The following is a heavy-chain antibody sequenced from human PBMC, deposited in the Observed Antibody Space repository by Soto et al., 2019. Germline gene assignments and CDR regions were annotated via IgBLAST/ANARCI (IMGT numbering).Heavy chain of an antibody. V-gene: IGHV4-30-4*01. D-gene: IGHD3-22*01. CDR1: GGSISSGDYY. CDR2: IYYSGST. CDR3: ARTNYDSSGYYPSLFDY. J-gene: IGHJ4*02. Sequence: SETLSLTCTVSGGSISSGDYYWSWIRQPPGKGLEWIGYIYYSGSTYYNPSLKSRVTISVDTSKNQFSLKLSSVTAADMAVYYCARTNYDSSGYYPSLFDYWGQGTLVTVSS.